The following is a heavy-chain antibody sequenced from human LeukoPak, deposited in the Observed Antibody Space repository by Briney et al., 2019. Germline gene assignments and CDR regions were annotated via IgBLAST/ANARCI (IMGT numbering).Heavy chain of an antibody. Sequence: PSETLSLTCTVSGGSISSSSYYWGWIRQPPGKGLEWIASIYYSGSTYYNPSLKSRVTISVDTSKNQFSLKLTSVTAADTAVYYTMRDKSGSFHYWGQGTLVTVSS. CDR2: IYYSGST. V-gene: IGHV4-39*07. CDR3: MRDKSGSFHY. J-gene: IGHJ4*02. D-gene: IGHD3-3*01. CDR1: GGSISSSSYY.